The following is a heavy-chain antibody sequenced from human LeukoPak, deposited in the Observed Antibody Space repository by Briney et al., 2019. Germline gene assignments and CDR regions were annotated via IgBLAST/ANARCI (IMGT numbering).Heavy chain of an antibody. D-gene: IGHD4-17*01. V-gene: IGHV3-21*01. CDR1: GFTFSSYS. CDR3: ARDPSSGDYVSSGYYFDY. Sequence: GGSLRLSCAASGFTFSSYSMYWVRQAPGKGLEWVSSISSSSSYIYYADSVKGRFTISRDNAKNSLYLQMNNLRAEGTAVYYCARDPSSGDYVSSGYYFDYWGQGTLVTVSS. CDR2: ISSSSSYI. J-gene: IGHJ4*02.